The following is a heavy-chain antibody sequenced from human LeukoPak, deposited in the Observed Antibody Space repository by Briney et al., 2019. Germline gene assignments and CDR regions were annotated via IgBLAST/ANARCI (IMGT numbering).Heavy chain of an antibody. V-gene: IGHV3-9*01. CDR3: ARDPGDVAAAHDAFDI. CDR2: ISWNSGSI. CDR1: GFSFDDYA. D-gene: IGHD2-15*01. Sequence: GGSLRPSCAASGFSFDDYAMHWVRQAPGKGLEWVAGISWNSGSIDYVDSVKGRFTISRDNAKNSLYLQMNSLRAEDTAVYYCARDPGDVAAAHDAFDIWGQGTMVTVSS. J-gene: IGHJ3*02.